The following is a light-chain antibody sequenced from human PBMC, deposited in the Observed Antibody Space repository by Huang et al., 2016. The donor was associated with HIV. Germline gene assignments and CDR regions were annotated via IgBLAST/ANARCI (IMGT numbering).Light chain of an antibody. V-gene: IGKV3-15*01. CDR2: YAS. Sequence: ERVLTQSPVTLSASPGERATLSCRASQGVSINLAWYQQKPGQAPRLLIHYASTRASDIPARFSGSGSDIEFTLTISSLQSEDSAVYYCQQYNNWPRTFGQGTKLDIK. CDR1: QGVSIN. J-gene: IGKJ2*01. CDR3: QQYNNWPRT.